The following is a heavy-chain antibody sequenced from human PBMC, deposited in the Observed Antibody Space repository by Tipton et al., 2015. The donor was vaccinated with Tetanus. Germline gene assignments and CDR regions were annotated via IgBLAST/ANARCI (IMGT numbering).Heavy chain of an antibody. CDR2: IFYIGSA. J-gene: IGHJ4*02. CDR3: ARRVSMPSAPSRFFDY. V-gene: IGHV4-39*01. Sequence: TLSLTCTVSGGSISSSSYYWGWIRQPPGKGLEWIGNIFYIGSAYYNPSLRSRVTISVDTSKNQFSLKLSSVTAADTALYYCARRVSMPSAPSRFFDYWGQGPLVTVSS. D-gene: IGHD2/OR15-2a*01. CDR1: GGSISSSSYY.